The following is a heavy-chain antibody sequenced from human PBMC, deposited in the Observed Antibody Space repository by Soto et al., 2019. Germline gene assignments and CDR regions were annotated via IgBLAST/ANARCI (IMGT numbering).Heavy chain of an antibody. CDR1: GFTFSSYA. D-gene: IGHD3-22*01. CDR2: ISYDGSNK. Sequence: SLRLSCAASGFTFSSYAMHWVRQAPGKGLEWVAVISYDGSNKYYADSVKGRFTISRDNSKNTLYLQMNSLRAEDTAVYYCARARTMIVLYWGQGTLVTVSS. V-gene: IGHV3-30-3*01. CDR3: ARARTMIVLY. J-gene: IGHJ4*02.